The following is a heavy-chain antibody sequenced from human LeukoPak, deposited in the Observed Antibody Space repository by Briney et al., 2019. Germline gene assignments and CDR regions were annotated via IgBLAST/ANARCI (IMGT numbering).Heavy chain of an antibody. CDR2: IYYSGST. Sequence: SETLSLTCTVSGYSISSGYYWGWIRQPPGKGLEWIGSIYYSGSTYYNPSLKSRVTISVDTSKNQFSLKLSSVTAADTAVYYCAREGRDGYNSWGGEEVWFDYWGQGTLVTVSS. V-gene: IGHV4-38-2*02. D-gene: IGHD5-24*01. CDR1: GYSISSGYY. CDR3: AREGRDGYNSWGGEEVWFDY. J-gene: IGHJ4*02.